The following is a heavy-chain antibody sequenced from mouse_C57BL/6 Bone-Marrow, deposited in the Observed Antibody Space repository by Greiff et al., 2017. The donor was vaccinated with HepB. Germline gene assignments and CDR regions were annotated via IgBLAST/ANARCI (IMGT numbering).Heavy chain of an antibody. CDR3: ARTLGYFDY. Sequence: EVQLQQSGPELVKPGASVKISCKASGYTFTDYYMNWVKQSHGKSLEWIGDINPNNGGTSYHQKFKGKATLTVDKSSSTAYMERRSLTSEDSAVYYGARTLGYFDYWGQGTTLTVSS. J-gene: IGHJ2*01. CDR2: INPNNGGT. V-gene: IGHV1-26*01. CDR1: GYTFTDYY. D-gene: IGHD4-1*01.